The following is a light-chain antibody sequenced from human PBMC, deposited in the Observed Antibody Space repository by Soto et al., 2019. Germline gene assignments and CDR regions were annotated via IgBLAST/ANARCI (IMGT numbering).Light chain of an antibody. Sequence: EIVLTQSPATLSLSPGERATLSCRASQSVSSYLAWYQQKPGQAPRLLIYDASNRATGIPARFSGSGSGTDFTLTISSLEPEDFAVYYCQQRSNWPPPGTFDQGTRLEIK. CDR3: QQRSNWPPPGT. V-gene: IGKV3-11*01. CDR2: DAS. J-gene: IGKJ5*01. CDR1: QSVSSY.